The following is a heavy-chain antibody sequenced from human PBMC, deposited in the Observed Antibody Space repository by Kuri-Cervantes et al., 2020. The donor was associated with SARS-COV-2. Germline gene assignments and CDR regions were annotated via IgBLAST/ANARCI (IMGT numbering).Heavy chain of an antibody. CDR2: ISGSGGST. D-gene: IGHD4-11*01. CDR1: GFTFSSYC. CDR3: AKASLGMTKVTDTFDY. V-gene: IGHV3-23*01. J-gene: IGHJ4*02. Sequence: GESLKISCEASGFTFSSYCMSWVRQAPGKGLEWVSAISGSGGSTYYADSVKGRFTISRDNAKNSLYLQMNSLRAEDMALYYCAKASLGMTKVTDTFDYWGQGTLVTVSS.